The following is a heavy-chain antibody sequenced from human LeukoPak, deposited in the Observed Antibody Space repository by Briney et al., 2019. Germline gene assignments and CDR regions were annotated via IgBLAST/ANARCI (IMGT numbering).Heavy chain of an antibody. CDR3: AADLSLYDSPSPPQH. CDR2: IVVGSGNT. V-gene: IGHV1-58*02. Sequence: SVKVSCKASGFTFTSSAMQWVRQARGQRLEWIGWIVVGSGNTNYAQKFQERVTITRDMSTSTDYMELSSLRSEDTAVYYCAADLSLYDSPSPPQHWGQGTLVTVSS. CDR1: GFTFTSSA. D-gene: IGHD3-22*01. J-gene: IGHJ1*01.